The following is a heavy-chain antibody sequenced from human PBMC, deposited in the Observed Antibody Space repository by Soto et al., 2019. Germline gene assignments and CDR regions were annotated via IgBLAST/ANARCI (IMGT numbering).Heavy chain of an antibody. J-gene: IGHJ4*02. CDR2: IGTAGDT. D-gene: IGHD6-19*01. Sequence: GGSLRLSCAASGFTFSSYDMHWVRQATGKGLEWVSAIGTAGDTYYPGSVKGRFTISRENAKNSLYLQMNSLRAGDTAVYYCAREVRGWYGSYFDYWGQGTLVTVSS. CDR1: GFTFSSYD. V-gene: IGHV3-13*01. CDR3: AREVRGWYGSYFDY.